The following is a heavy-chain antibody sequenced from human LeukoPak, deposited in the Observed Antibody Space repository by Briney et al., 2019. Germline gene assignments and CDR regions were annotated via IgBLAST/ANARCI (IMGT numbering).Heavy chain of an antibody. CDR2: IYTSGST. Sequence: SETLSLTCTVSGGSISSYYWSWIRQPAGKGLEWIGRIYTSGSTNYNPSLKSRVTMSVDTPKNQFPLKLSSVTAADTAVYYCARARTGYSSGWYQDAFDIWGQGTMVTVSS. D-gene: IGHD6-19*01. CDR1: GGSISSYY. CDR3: ARARTGYSSGWYQDAFDI. J-gene: IGHJ3*02. V-gene: IGHV4-4*07.